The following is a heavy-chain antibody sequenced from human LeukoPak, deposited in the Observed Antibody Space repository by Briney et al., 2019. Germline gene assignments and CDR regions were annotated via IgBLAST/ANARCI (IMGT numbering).Heavy chain of an antibody. CDR1: GGTFSSYA. CDR3: ARSPRDGYNYDAFDI. CDR2: IIPIFGIA. J-gene: IGHJ3*02. D-gene: IGHD5-24*01. Sequence: SVKVSCKASGGTFSSYAISWVRQAPGQGLEWMGRIIPIFGIANYAQKFQGRVTITADKSTSTACMEVSSLRSEDTAVYYCARSPRDGYNYDAFDIWGQGTMVTVPS. V-gene: IGHV1-69*04.